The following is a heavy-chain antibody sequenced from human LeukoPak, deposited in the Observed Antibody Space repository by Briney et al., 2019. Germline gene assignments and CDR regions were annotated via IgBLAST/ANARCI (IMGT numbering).Heavy chain of an antibody. J-gene: IGHJ4*02. CDR1: GFTFSIYA. D-gene: IGHD3-22*01. CDR2: ITSSGDGT. CDR3: AKDRPNYYGSNGHYYRRDGDY. V-gene: IGHV3-23*01. Sequence: GGSLRLSCAASGFTFSIYAMSWVRQAPGKGLQWVSSITSSGDGTYYADSVKGRFTISRDNSENMLYLQMNSLRVEDTAVYFCAKDRPNYYGSNGHYYRRDGDYWGQGTLVPVSS.